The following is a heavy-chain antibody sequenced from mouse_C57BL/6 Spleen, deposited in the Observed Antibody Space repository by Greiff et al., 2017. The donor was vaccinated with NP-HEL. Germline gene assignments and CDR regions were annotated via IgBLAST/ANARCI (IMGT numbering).Heavy chain of an antibody. Sequence: VKLQESGAELVKPGASVKMSCKASGYTFTSYWITWVKQRPGQGLEWIGDIYPGSGSTNYNEKFKSKATLTVDTSSSTAYMQLSSLTSEDSAVYYCARDGNAMDYWGQGTSVTVSS. D-gene: IGHD2-1*01. CDR1: GYTFTSYW. CDR3: ARDGNAMDY. CDR2: IYPGSGST. J-gene: IGHJ4*01. V-gene: IGHV1-55*01.